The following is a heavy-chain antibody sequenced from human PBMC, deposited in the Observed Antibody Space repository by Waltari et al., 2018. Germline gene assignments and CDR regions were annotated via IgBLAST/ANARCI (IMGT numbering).Heavy chain of an antibody. D-gene: IGHD3-3*01. Sequence: QVQLQESGPGLVKPSETLSLTCTVSGGSISSYYWSWIRQPPGKGLEWIGYIYYSGSTNYNPSLKSRVTISGDTSKNQFSLKLSSGTAADTAVYYCARESNRFTTRDAFDIWGQGTMVTVSS. CDR2: IYYSGST. CDR3: ARESNRFTTRDAFDI. CDR1: GGSISSYY. V-gene: IGHV4-59*01. J-gene: IGHJ3*02.